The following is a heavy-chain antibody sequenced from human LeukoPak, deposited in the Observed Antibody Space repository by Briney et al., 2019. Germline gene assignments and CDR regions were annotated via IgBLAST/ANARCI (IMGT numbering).Heavy chain of an antibody. V-gene: IGHV1-69*05. D-gene: IGHD3-3*01. CDR1: GGTSSSYA. CDR2: IIPIFGTA. CDR3: ARDIGIFGVVIIWYFDL. J-gene: IGHJ2*01. Sequence: SVKVSCKASGGTSSSYAISWVRQAPGQGLEWMGRIIPIFGTANYAQKFQGRVTITTDESTSTAYMELSSLRSEDTAVYYCARDIGIFGVVIIWYFDLWGRGTLVTVSS.